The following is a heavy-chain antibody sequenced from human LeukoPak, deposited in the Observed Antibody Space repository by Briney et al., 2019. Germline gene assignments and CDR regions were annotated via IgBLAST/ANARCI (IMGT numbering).Heavy chain of an antibody. V-gene: IGHV3-23*01. CDR3: AKWVAVAADTRDYFDY. CDR1: GFTFRSFA. Sequence: PGGSLRLSCAASGFTFRSFAMNWVRQGPGKGLEWVSTMSGSGSRTYYADSVKGRFTISRDNSKNTLYLQMNSLRAEDTAIYYCAKWVAVAADTRDYFDYWGRGTLVTVSS. J-gene: IGHJ4*02. D-gene: IGHD6-19*01. CDR2: MSGSGSRT.